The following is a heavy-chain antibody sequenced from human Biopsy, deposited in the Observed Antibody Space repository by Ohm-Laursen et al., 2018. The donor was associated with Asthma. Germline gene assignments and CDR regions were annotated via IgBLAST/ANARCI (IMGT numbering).Heavy chain of an antibody. V-gene: IGHV3-30-3*01. J-gene: IGHJ4*02. D-gene: IGHD3-3*01. Sequence: SLRLSCAASGFIFRSYAMHWVRQAPGKGLEWVAVGGSYYDGGLKYYADSVNGRFTVSRDDSKNTLYLQMNSLRPDDTAVYYCARDVMEWYLPAFDFWGQGTLVTVSS. CDR2: GGSYYDGGLK. CDR1: GFIFRSYA. CDR3: ARDVMEWYLPAFDF.